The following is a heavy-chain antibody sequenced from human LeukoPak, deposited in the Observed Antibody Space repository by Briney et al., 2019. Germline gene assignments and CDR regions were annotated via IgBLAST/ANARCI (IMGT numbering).Heavy chain of an antibody. V-gene: IGHV3-11*01. J-gene: IGHJ5*02. CDR3: ARNPSLIVRFDP. Sequence: PGGSLRLSCAASGFTFSDYYMSWIRQAPGKGLEWVSYISSSGSNIYYADSVKGRFTISRDNAKNSLYLQMNSLRAEDTAVYYCARNPSLIVRFDPWGQGTLVTVSS. CDR2: ISSSGSNI. CDR1: GFTFSDYY. D-gene: IGHD3-22*01.